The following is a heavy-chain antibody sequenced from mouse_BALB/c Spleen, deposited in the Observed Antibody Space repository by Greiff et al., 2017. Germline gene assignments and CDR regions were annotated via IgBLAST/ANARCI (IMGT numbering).Heavy chain of an antibody. V-gene: IGHV14-4*02. J-gene: IGHJ3*01. CDR1: GFNIKDYY. D-gene: IGHD2-10*01. CDR2: IDPENGDT. CDR3: NAGAYYGNYGAY. Sequence: EVQLQQSGAELVRSGASVKLSCTASGFNIKDYYMHWVKQRPEQGLEWIGWIDPENGDTEYAPKFQGKATMTADTSSNTAYLQLSSLTSEDTAVYYCNAGAYYGNYGAYWGQGTLVTVSA.